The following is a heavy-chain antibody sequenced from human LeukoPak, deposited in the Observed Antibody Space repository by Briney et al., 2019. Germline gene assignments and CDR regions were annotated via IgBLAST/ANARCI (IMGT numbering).Heavy chain of an antibody. V-gene: IGHV4-61*09. CDR2: IYTSKSM. Sequence: SQTLSLTCTVSGGSISSGFYDWYWIRQPAGKGLEWIGHIYTSKSMNYNPSLKSRVTISVDTSKNQFSLKLSSVTAADTAVYYCARVSSGGDPRVRYFDLWGRGTLVTVSS. J-gene: IGHJ2*01. CDR1: GGSISSGFYD. D-gene: IGHD2-21*02. CDR3: ARVSSGGDPRVRYFDL.